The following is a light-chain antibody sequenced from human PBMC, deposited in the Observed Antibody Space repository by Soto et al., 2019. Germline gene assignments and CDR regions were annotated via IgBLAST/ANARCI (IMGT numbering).Light chain of an antibody. CDR3: QHYNSYSEA. CDR1: QTISSW. J-gene: IGKJ1*01. CDR2: KAS. V-gene: IGKV1-5*03. Sequence: DIQITQSPSTLSGSVGDRVTITCRASQTISSWLAWYPQTPGKAPKLLIYKASTLKSGVPSRFSGSGAGTEFTLTISSLQPDDVETDYCQHYNSYSEAFGQGTKVDI.